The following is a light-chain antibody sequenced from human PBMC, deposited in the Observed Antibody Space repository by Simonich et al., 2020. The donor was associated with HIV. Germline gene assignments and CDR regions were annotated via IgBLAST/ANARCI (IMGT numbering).Light chain of an antibody. CDR1: SSDVNTYNY. CDR3: QSYDSSLSGVV. CDR2: DVT. J-gene: IGLJ2*01. V-gene: IGLV2-14*01. Sequence: QSALTQPASVSGSPGQSITISCTGTSSDVNTYNYLSWYQQHPGKAPKLMIYDVTKRPSGVSNRFSGSRSGTSASLAITGLQAEDEADYYCQSYDSSLSGVVFGGGTKLTVL.